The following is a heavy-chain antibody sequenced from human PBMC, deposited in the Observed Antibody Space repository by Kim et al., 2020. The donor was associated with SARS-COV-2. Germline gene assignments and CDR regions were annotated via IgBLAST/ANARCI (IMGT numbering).Heavy chain of an antibody. D-gene: IGHD6-19*01. J-gene: IGHJ1*01. CDR1: GFTFSSYA. Sequence: GGSLRLSCAASGFTFSSYAMHWVRQAPGKGLEWVAVISYDGSNKYYADSVKGRFTISRDNSKNTLYLQMNSLRAEDTAVYYCARRPSIALAGMAEYFQHWGQGTLVTVSS. V-gene: IGHV3-30*04. CDR2: ISYDGSNK. CDR3: ARRPSIALAGMAEYFQH.